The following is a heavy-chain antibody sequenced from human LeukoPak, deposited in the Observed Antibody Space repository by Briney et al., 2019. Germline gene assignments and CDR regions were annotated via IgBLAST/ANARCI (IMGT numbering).Heavy chain of an antibody. CDR1: GFTFSIYE. D-gene: IGHD2/OR15-2a*01. CDR3: ARHDCHSNSDAFDV. J-gene: IGHJ3*01. V-gene: IGHV3-48*03. Sequence: GGSLRLSCAASGFTFSIYEMSWVRQAPAKGLEWVSYISSSGSIIYYADSVKGRLTISRDSAKNSLYLQMNSLRAEDTAVYYCARHDCHSNSDAFDVWGQGTMVTVSS. CDR2: ISSSGSII.